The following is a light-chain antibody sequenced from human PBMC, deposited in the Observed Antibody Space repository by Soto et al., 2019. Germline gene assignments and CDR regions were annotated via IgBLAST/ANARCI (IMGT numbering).Light chain of an antibody. J-gene: IGLJ1*01. V-gene: IGLV3-21*02. Sequence: SCALTPSPSVYLTPGETAMITCGGNNIGYKSVHWYQQRPGQAPVLVVYDDNRRPSGIPDRFSGSKSGTSATLGITGFQTGDEADYYCGSWDSSLSAYVFGTGTKVTV. CDR3: GSWDSSLSAYV. CDR1: NIGYKS. CDR2: DDN.